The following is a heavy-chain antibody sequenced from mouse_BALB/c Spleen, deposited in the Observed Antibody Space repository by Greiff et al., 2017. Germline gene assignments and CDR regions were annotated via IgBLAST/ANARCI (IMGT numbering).Heavy chain of an antibody. V-gene: IGHV1-20*02. J-gene: IGHJ2*01. D-gene: IGHD2-3*01. Sequence: EVKLQESGPELVKPGASVKISCKASGYSFTGYFMNWVMQSHGKSLEWIGRINPYNGDTFYNQKFKGKATLTVDKSSSTAHMELRSLASEDSAVYYCARGSYDGYYYFDYWGQGTTLTVSS. CDR2: INPYNGDT. CDR1: GYSFTGYF. CDR3: ARGSYDGYYYFDY.